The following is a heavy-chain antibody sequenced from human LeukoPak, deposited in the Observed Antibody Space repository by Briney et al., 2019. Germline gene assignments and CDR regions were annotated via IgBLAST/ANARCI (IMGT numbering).Heavy chain of an antibody. D-gene: IGHD6-13*01. CDR2: VATDGNTI. CDR3: ARDKSSSWSPPDY. J-gene: IGHJ4*02. CDR1: GFPFSAYS. Sequence: PPGGSLRLSCTASGFPFSAYSINWVRQAPGKGLEWVSYVATDGNTIYYADSVKGRFTISRDFAKNSLYLQMNSLRAEDTAVYYCARDKSSSWSPPDYWGQGTLVTVSS. V-gene: IGHV3-48*01.